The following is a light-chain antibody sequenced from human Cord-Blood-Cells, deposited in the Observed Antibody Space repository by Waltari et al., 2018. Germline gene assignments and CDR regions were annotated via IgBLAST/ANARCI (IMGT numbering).Light chain of an antibody. CDR2: WAS. Sequence: DIVMTQSPDSLAVSLGERAPINCKSSQSVLYSSNNKNYLAWYQQKPGQPPKLLIYWASTRESGFPDRFSGSGSGTDFTLTISSLQAEDVAVYYCQQYYSTPYTFGQGTKLEIK. V-gene: IGKV4-1*01. J-gene: IGKJ2*01. CDR1: QSVLYSSNNKNY. CDR3: QQYYSTPYT.